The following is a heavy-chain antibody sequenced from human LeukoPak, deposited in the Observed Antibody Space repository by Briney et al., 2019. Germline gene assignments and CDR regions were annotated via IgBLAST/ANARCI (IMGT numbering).Heavy chain of an antibody. CDR2: ISGSGNTI. CDR3: ARDRGRYYMDV. J-gene: IGHJ6*03. D-gene: IGHD6-25*01. CDR1: GFTFSSYE. Sequence: GGSLRLSCAASGFTFSSYEMNWVRQAPGKGLEWVSYISGSGNTIYYADSVKGRFTSSRENAKNSLYLQMNSLRAGDTAVYYCARDRGRYYMDVWGKGTTVTISS. V-gene: IGHV3-48*03.